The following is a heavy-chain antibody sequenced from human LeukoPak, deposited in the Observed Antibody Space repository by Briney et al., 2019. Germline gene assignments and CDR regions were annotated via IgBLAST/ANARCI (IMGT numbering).Heavy chain of an antibody. CDR1: GFTFSSYA. Sequence: GRSLRLSCAASGFTFSSYAMHWVRQAPGKGLEWVAVISYDGSNKYYADSVKGRFTISRDNAKNSLYLQMNSLRAEDTAVYYCARSPYYDFWSGHLSLLSDLWGQGTLVTVSS. D-gene: IGHD3-3*01. CDR2: ISYDGSNK. V-gene: IGHV3-30-3*01. J-gene: IGHJ5*02. CDR3: ARSPYYDFWSGHLSLLSDL.